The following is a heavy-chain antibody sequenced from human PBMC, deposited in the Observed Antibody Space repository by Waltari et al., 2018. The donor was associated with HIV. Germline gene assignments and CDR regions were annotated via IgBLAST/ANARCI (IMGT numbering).Heavy chain of an antibody. D-gene: IGHD4-17*01. CDR3: ARGHRETVTTLRFDP. CDR1: GFTFSAYA. Sequence: EVQVLESGGGLVQPGGSLRLSCAASGFTFSAYAMGWVRQAPGKGLEWVSAIGRSGATTFYADSVKGRFTISRDNSKNTLYLQMNSLRAEDTAVYYWARGHRETVTTLRFDPWGQGTLVTVSS. CDR2: IGRSGATT. J-gene: IGHJ5*02. V-gene: IGHV3-23*01.